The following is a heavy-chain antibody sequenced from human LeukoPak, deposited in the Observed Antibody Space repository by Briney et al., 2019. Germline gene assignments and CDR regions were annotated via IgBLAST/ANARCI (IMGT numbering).Heavy chain of an antibody. CDR1: GSSLSELS. CDR3: AAGRPYSLLDY. D-gene: IGHD5-18*01. CDR2: FDVIDSET. J-gene: IGHJ4*02. V-gene: IGHV1-24*01. Sequence: GASVKVSCTVSGSSLSELSLYWVRQAPGKGLEWMGGFDVIDSETFYAQKFQGRVTMTEDSSTDTAYMELRSLTSDDTALYYCAAGRPYSLLDYWGQGTLATVPS.